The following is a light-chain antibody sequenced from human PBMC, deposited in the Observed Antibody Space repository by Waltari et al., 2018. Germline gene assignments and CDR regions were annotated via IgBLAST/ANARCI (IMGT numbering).Light chain of an antibody. CDR2: DAS. V-gene: IGKV3-11*01. J-gene: IGKJ2*01. CDR3: QHRSNWPPS. CDR1: QSIGSY. Sequence: EIVLTQSPATLSLSPGERATLSCRASQSIGSYLAWYQQKPGLAPSLLIYDASNRAAGIPARFSGSGSGTDFTLTISSLEPKDFAVYYCQHRSNWPPSFGQGTKVEIE.